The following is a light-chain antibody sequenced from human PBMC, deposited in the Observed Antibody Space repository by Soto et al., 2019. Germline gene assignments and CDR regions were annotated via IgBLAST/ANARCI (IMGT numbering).Light chain of an antibody. J-gene: IGKJ1*01. V-gene: IGKV3-15*01. CDR1: QRVASN. Sequence: EIVMTQSPATLTVSPGERATLSCMASQRVASNLAWYQQKPGQAPRLLIYGASTRATGIPARFSGSGSGTEFTLTISSLQPDDFATYYCQHYNSYSEAFGQGTKVDIK. CDR3: QHYNSYSEA. CDR2: GAS.